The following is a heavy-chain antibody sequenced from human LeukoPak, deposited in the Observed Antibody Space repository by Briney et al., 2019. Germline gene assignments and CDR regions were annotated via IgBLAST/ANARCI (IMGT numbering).Heavy chain of an antibody. CDR1: GGSFSGYY. V-gene: IGHV4-34*01. CDR2: INHSGST. CDR3: ARATPGIAVAATYYYYGMDV. D-gene: IGHD6-19*01. J-gene: IGHJ6*02. Sequence: SETLSLTCAVYGGSFSGYYWSRIRQPPGKGLEWIGEINHSGSTNYNPSLKSRVTISVDTSKNQFSLKLSSVTAADTAVYYCARATPGIAVAATYYYYGMDVWGQGTTVTVSS.